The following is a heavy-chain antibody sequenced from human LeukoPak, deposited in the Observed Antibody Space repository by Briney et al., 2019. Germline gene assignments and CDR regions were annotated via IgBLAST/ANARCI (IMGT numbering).Heavy chain of an antibody. D-gene: IGHD2-8*02. CDR2: IWRDGNNR. CDR3: AKDPGASVSGFHMDV. V-gene: IGHV3-30*02. CDR1: GFTFRNYG. J-gene: IGHJ6*03. Sequence: GGSLRLSCAASGFTFRNYGMHWVRRATGKGLEWVSFIWRDGNNRFYAESVKGRFAISRDNSKNMPYPQMHTLRAEDTALYYCAKDPGASVSGFHMDVWGKGTTVIVSS.